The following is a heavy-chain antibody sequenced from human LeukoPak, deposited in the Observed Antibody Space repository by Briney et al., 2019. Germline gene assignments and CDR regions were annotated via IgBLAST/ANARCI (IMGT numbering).Heavy chain of an antibody. CDR3: AREDYGDYAGSFDY. J-gene: IGHJ4*02. CDR2: ISSSGSTI. V-gene: IGHV3-48*03. CDR1: GFTFSSYE. D-gene: IGHD4-17*01. Sequence: GGSLRLSCAASGFTFSSYEMNWVRQAPGKGLEWVSYISSSGSTIYYADSVKGRFTISRDNAKNSLYLQMNCLRAEDTAVYYCAREDYGDYAGSFDYWGQGTLVTVSS.